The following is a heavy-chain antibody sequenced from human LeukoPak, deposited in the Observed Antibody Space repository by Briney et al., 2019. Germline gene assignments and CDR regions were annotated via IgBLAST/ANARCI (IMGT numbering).Heavy chain of an antibody. CDR1: GGSFSGYY. CDR3: ARRRVVVVAATPRGYYYMDV. J-gene: IGHJ6*03. V-gene: IGHV4-34*01. D-gene: IGHD2-15*01. Sequence: SQTLSLTCAVYGGSFSGYYWSWIRQPPGKGLEWIGEINHSGSTNYNPSLESRVTISVDTSKNQFSLKLSSVTAADTAVYYCARRRVVVVAATPRGYYYMDVWGKGTTVTVSS. CDR2: INHSGST.